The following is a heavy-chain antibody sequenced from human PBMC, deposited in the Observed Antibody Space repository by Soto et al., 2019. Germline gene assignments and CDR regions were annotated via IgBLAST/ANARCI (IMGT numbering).Heavy chain of an antibody. CDR3: ATTSTGYSNYPLDY. CDR1: GFMFGGNV. V-gene: IGHV3-21*01. D-gene: IGHD4-4*01. CDR2: ISSSSTYI. Sequence: GGSLRLSCGAAGFMFGGNVGNWVRQAPGKGLEWVSSISSSSTYIYYTDSVKGRFNISRDNARNSLFLQINSLRAEDTAVYYCATTSTGYSNYPLDYWGQGTLVTVSS. J-gene: IGHJ4*02.